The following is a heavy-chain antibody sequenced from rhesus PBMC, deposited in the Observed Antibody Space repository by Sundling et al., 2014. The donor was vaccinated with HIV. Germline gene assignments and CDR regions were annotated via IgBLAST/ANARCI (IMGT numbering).Heavy chain of an antibody. CDR1: GFTFSSYG. J-gene: IGHJ6*01. CDR2: ISSASSYK. Sequence: EVQLVESGGGLVQPGGSLRLSCAASGFTFSSYGMSWVRQAPGKGLEWVSSISSASSYKYYADSVKGRFTISRDNAKNSLSLQMNSLRAEDTAVYYCVRYYNIWTGYYNGLDSWGQGVAVTVSS. D-gene: IGHD3-3*01. V-gene: IGHV3-136*01. CDR3: VRYYNIWTGYYNGLDS.